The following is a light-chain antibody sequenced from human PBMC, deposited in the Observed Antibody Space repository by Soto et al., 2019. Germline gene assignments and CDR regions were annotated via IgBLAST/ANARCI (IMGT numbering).Light chain of an antibody. CDR3: LQYNSYPWT. CDR1: QSISSW. J-gene: IGKJ1*01. V-gene: IGKV1-5*03. Sequence: DIQMTQSPSTLSASVGDRVTITCRASQSISSWLAWYQQKAGKAPKVLIYKASSLESGVPSRFSGSGSRTEFTLTISSLQPDDFATYYCLQYNSYPWTFGQGTKVEI. CDR2: KAS.